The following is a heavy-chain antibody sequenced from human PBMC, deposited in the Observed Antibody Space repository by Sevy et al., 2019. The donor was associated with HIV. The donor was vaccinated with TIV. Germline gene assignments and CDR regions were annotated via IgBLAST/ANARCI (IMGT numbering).Heavy chain of an antibody. V-gene: IGHV1-69*13. CDR3: GRGPDYYDSSGRDAFDI. Sequence: ASVKVSCKASGGTFSSYAISWVRQAPGQGLEWMGGIIPIFGTANYAQKFQGRVTITADESTSTAYMELSSLRSEDTAVYYCGRGPDYYDSSGRDAFDIWGQGTMVTVSS. J-gene: IGHJ3*02. D-gene: IGHD3-22*01. CDR2: IIPIFGTA. CDR1: GGTFSSYA.